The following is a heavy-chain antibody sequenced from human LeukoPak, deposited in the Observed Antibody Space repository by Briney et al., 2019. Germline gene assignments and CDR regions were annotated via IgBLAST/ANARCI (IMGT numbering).Heavy chain of an antibody. J-gene: IGHJ4*02. CDR2: IYYSGST. D-gene: IGHD2-21*02. V-gene: IGHV4-31*03. CDR1: GGSITIGGYC. Sequence: SQTLSPTCTVSGGSITIGGYCWSWIRQHPGKGLEWIGYIYYSGSTYYNPSLTSRVSISVDTSKNHFSLKLSSVTAADTAVYYCARSKWSAYCGGDCYTVYFDYWGQGTLVTVSS. CDR3: ARSKWSAYCGGDCYTVYFDY.